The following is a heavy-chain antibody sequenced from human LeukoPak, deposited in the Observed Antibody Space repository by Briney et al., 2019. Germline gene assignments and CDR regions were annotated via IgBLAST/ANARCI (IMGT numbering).Heavy chain of an antibody. CDR2: IKPDGSEK. V-gene: IGHV3-7*01. J-gene: IGHJ4*02. Sequence: GGSLRLSCPASGFTFSDSWMAWVRQAPGKGLEWVANIKPDGSEKYYVDSVKGRFTISKDNAKNSLYLQMNSLRVEDTAMYYCARSAAGLDYWGQGTLVTVSS. CDR1: GFTFSDSW. D-gene: IGHD6-25*01. CDR3: ARSAAGLDY.